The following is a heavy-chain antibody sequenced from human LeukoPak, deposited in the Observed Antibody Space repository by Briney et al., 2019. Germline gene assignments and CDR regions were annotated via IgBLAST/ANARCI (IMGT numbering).Heavy chain of an antibody. D-gene: IGHD3-3*01. Sequence: SETLSLTCAVYGGSFSGYYWSWIRQPPGKGLEWIGEINHSGSTNYNPSLKSRVTISVDTSKNQFSLKLSSVTAADTAVYYCARHPRPTALRFLEWFFDYWGQGTLVTVSS. CDR2: INHSGST. J-gene: IGHJ4*02. CDR3: ARHPRPTALRFLEWFFDY. CDR1: GGSFSGYY. V-gene: IGHV4-34*01.